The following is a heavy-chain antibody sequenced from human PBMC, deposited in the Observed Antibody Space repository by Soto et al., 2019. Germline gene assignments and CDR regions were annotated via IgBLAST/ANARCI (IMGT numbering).Heavy chain of an antibody. Sequence: SETLSLTCAVYGGSFSGYYWSWIRQPPGKGLEWIGEINHSGSTNYNPSLKSRVTISVDTPKNQFSLKLSSVTAADTAVYYCARGWRELQRGRSFDYWGQGTLVTVSS. CDR2: INHSGST. CDR3: ARGWRELQRGRSFDY. J-gene: IGHJ4*02. D-gene: IGHD1-26*01. V-gene: IGHV4-34*01. CDR1: GGSFSGYY.